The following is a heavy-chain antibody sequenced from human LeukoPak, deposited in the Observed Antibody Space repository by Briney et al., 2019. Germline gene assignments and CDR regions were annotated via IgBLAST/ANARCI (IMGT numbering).Heavy chain of an antibody. J-gene: IGHJ4*02. CDR1: GLTFSSYI. CDR3: AKGGGESSGYNTDY. Sequence: PGGSLRLSCEASGLTFSSYIMHWVRQAPGKGLDWVAVISSDGNNKYYADSVKGRFTISRDNSKSTLYLQMNSLRAEDTAVYYCAKGGGESSGYNTDYWGQGTLVAVSS. V-gene: IGHV3-30-3*01. CDR2: ISSDGNNK. D-gene: IGHD5-12*01.